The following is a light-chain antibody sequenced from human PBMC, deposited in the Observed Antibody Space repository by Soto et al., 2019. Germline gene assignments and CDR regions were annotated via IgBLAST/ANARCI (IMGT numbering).Light chain of an antibody. CDR1: SRDVGGYNY. CDR2: EVT. CDR3: SSYTSSSTLV. Sequence: QSGLTQPASVSGSPGQSITISCTGTSRDVGGYNYVSWYQQHPGTAPKLMIYEVTDRPSGVSPRFSGSKSGNTASLTISGLRADDAADYYCSSYTSSSTLVFGTGTKVTVL. V-gene: IGLV2-14*01. J-gene: IGLJ1*01.